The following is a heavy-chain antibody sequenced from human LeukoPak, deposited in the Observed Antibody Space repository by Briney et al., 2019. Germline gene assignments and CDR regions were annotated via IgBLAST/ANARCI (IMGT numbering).Heavy chain of an antibody. Sequence: PGGSLRLSCAASGFTFSSYAMSWVRQAPGRGLEWVSAISGSGGSTYYADSVKGRFTISRDNSKNTLYLQMNSLRAEDTAVYYCAKPAGPYDSSAQGVYWGQGTLVTVSS. CDR2: ISGSGGST. CDR1: GFTFSSYA. D-gene: IGHD3-22*01. V-gene: IGHV3-23*01. CDR3: AKPAGPYDSSAQGVY. J-gene: IGHJ4*02.